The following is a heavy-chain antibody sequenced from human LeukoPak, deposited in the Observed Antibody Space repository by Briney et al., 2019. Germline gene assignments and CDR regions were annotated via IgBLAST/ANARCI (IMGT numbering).Heavy chain of an antibody. CDR3: AKDWRYYDFFAP. CDR2: IRYDGSNK. J-gene: IGHJ3*01. V-gene: IGHV3-30*02. CDR1: GFTFSSYG. D-gene: IGHD3-3*01. Sequence: GGSLRLSCAASGFTFSSYGMHWVRQAPGKGLEWVAFIRYDGSNKYYADSVKGRFTISRDNSKNTLYLQMNSLRAEDTAVYYCAKDWRYYDFFAPWGQGTMVTVSS.